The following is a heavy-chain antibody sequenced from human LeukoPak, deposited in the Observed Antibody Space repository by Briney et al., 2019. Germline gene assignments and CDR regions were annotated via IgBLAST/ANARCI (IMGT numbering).Heavy chain of an antibody. J-gene: IGHJ4*02. V-gene: IGHV4-4*02. D-gene: IGHD3-10*01. CDR3: ARVGAMVRGVIFWEFDY. CDR2: IYHSGST. Sequence: SETLSLTCAVSGGSISSSNWWSWVRQPPGKGLEWIGEIYHSGSTNYNPSLKSRVTISVDKSKNQFSLKLSSVTAADTAVYYCARVGAMVRGVIFWEFDYWGQGTLVTVSS. CDR1: GGSISSSNW.